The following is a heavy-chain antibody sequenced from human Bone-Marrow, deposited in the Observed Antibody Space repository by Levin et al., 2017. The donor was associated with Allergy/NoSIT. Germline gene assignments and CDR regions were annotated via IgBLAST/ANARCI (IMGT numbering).Heavy chain of an antibody. CDR1: GGSISSSSYY. Sequence: SETLSLTCTVSGGSISSSSYYWGWIRQPPGKGLEWIGSIYYSGSTYYNPSLKSRVTISVDTSKNQFSLKLSSVTAADTAVYYCARLVHSEAGHNWFDPWGQGTLVTVSS. V-gene: IGHV4-39*01. J-gene: IGHJ5*02. D-gene: IGHD6-19*01. CDR2: IYYSGST. CDR3: ARLVHSEAGHNWFDP.